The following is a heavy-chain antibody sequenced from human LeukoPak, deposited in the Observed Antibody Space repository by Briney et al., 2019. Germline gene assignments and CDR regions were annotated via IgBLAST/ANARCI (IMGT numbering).Heavy chain of an antibody. CDR3: VTDFPVY. CDR2: MNSRSSTI. V-gene: IGHV3-48*01. Sequence: GGSLRLSCKVSGVTFRSANMHWVRQAPGKGLEWISYMNSRSSTIYHADSVKGRFTISRDNAESSLYLQMNSLRVEDSAVYYCVTDFPVYWGQGTLVTVSS. J-gene: IGHJ4*02. CDR1: GVTFRSAN.